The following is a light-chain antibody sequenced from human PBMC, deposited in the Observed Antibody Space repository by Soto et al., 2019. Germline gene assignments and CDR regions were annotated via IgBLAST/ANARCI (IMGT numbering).Light chain of an antibody. CDR3: QQYGSSPST. CDR2: GAS. Sequence: EIVLTQSPGTLSFSPGERATLSCRASQNVGSRYLAWYQQKPGQAPRRLIFGASSRATGIPDRFSGSGSGTDFTLTISRLEPEDFAVYYCQQYGSSPSTFGQGTKVDIK. J-gene: IGKJ1*01. CDR1: QNVGSRY. V-gene: IGKV3-20*01.